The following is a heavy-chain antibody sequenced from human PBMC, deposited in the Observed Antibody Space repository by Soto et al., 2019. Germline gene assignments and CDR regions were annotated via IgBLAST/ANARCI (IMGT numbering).Heavy chain of an antibody. J-gene: IGHJ3*02. CDR3: AKDIDCSGGSCHDAFDI. CDR2: ITGSGGST. V-gene: IGHV3-23*01. CDR1: GFTFSDYT. Sequence: GGSLRLSCAASGFTFSDYTMNWVRQAPGKGLEWVSGITGSGGSTYYADSVKGRFTVSRDNSKNTLYLQMNSLRAEDTAVYYCAKDIDCSGGSCHDAFDIWGQGTMVTV. D-gene: IGHD2-15*01.